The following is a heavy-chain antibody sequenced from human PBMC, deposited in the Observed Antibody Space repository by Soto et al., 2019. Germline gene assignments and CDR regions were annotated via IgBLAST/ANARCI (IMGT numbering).Heavy chain of an antibody. CDR2: IYPGDSDT. Sequence: GESLKISCKGSGYSFTNYWIAWVRQMPGKGLEWMGIIYPGDSDTRYSPSFQGQVTISADKSISTAYLQWRSLRASDTAMYYCARPRSGSYRLDYYGMDVWGQGTTVTVSS. CDR3: ARPRSGSYRLDYYGMDV. J-gene: IGHJ6*02. D-gene: IGHD3-10*01. CDR1: GYSFTNYW. V-gene: IGHV5-51*01.